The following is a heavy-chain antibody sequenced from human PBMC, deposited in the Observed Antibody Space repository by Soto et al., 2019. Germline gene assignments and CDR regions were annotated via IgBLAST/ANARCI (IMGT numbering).Heavy chain of an antibody. CDR1: GGSINCNNYY. Sequence: PSETLSLTCTVSGGSINCNNYYWAWIRQPPGKGLAWIASIYYDGSTYYNPSLKSRVTISIDTSKNQFSLRLRSVTTADTAIYYCAKVVVAATRHTDFDSWGQGTLVTVSS. CDR3: AKVVVAATRHTDFDS. J-gene: IGHJ4*02. D-gene: IGHD2-15*01. CDR2: IYYDGST. V-gene: IGHV4-39*01.